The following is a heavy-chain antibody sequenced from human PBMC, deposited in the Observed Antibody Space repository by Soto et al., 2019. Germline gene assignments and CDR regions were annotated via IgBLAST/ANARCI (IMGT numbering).Heavy chain of an antibody. V-gene: IGHV4-31*03. J-gene: IGHJ4*02. D-gene: IGHD2-2*02. CDR2: ISHSGST. CDR1: GGSISSAAYY. Sequence: QVQLQESGPGLVKPSQTLSLTCTVSGGSISSAAYYWSWIRQHPGKGMEWIGYISHSGSTYYNPSLTSRVIISVDTSKNQFSLSLTSGTAADTAVYYCAREYTYGSNFFECWGQGALVTVSS. CDR3: AREYTYGSNFFEC.